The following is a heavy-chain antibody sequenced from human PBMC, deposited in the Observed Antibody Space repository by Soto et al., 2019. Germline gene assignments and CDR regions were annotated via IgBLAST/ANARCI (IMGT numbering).Heavy chain of an antibody. D-gene: IGHD1-26*01. CDR1: GYTFTSYG. V-gene: IGHV1-18*01. J-gene: IGHJ3*02. CDR3: ARDTWLLPNGTGAFDI. CDR2: ISAYNGNT. Sequence: GASVKVSCKASGYTFTSYGISWVRQAPGQGLEWMGWISAYNGNTNYAQKLQGRVTMTTDTSTSTAYMELRSLRSDDTAVYYCARDTWLLPNGTGAFDIWGQGTMVTVSS.